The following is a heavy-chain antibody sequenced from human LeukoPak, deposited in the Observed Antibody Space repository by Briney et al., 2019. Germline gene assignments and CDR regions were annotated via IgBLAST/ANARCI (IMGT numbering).Heavy chain of an antibody. J-gene: IGHJ6*03. D-gene: IGHD6-6*01. Sequence: PGGSLRLSCAASGFTFSSYSMNWVRQAPGKGLEWVSVIYSGGSTYYADSVKGRFTISRDNSKNTLYLQMNSLRAEDTAVYYCARVVAARPRYYYYYYMDVWGKGTTVTVSS. CDR3: ARVVAARPRYYYYYYMDV. V-gene: IGHV3-53*01. CDR1: GFTFSSYS. CDR2: IYSGGST.